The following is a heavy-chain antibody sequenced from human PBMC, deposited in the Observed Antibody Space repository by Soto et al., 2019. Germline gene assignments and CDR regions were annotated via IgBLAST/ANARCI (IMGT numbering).Heavy chain of an antibody. D-gene: IGHD2-8*01. CDR3: APRPRNGDFDY. V-gene: IGHV4-39*01. CDR1: GGSIISSSYY. Sequence: SETLSLTGTVSGGSIISSSYYWGWIRQPPGKGLEWIGSIYYGGSTYYSPSLKSRVTISVDTSKNQFSLKLSSVTAADTAVYSCAPRPRNGDFDYWGQGTLVTVSS. CDR2: IYYGGST. J-gene: IGHJ4*02.